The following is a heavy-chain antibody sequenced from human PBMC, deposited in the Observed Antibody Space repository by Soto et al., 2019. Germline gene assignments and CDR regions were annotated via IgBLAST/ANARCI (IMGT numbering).Heavy chain of an antibody. J-gene: IGHJ1*01. Sequence: SETLSLTCTVSGGSISSYYWSWIRQPPGKGLEWIGYIYYSGSTNYNPSLKSRVTISVDTSKNQFSLKLSSVTAADTAVYYYAYSSSSSHIGYFQHWGQGTLVTVSS. CDR1: GGSISSYY. CDR3: AYSSSSSHIGYFQH. V-gene: IGHV4-59*01. D-gene: IGHD6-6*01. CDR2: IYYSGST.